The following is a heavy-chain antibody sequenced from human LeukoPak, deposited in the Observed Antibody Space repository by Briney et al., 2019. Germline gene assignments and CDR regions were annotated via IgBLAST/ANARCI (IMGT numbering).Heavy chain of an antibody. CDR3: ARLAYSSSSEGMDV. D-gene: IGHD6-6*01. J-gene: IGHJ6*02. CDR1: GFTFGSYS. CDR2: ISSSSSYI. Sequence: PGGSLRLSCAASGFTFGSYSMNWVRQAPGKGLEWVSSISSSSSYIYYADSVEGRFTISRDNAKNSLYLQMNSLRAEDTAVYYCARLAYSSSSEGMDVWGQGTTVTVSS. V-gene: IGHV3-21*01.